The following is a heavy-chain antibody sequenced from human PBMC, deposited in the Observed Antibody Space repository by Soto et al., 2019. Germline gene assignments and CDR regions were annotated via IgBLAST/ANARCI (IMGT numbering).Heavy chain of an antibody. V-gene: IGHV2-5*02. CDR2: IYWDDDK. D-gene: IGHD5-12*01. Sequence: QITLKESGPTLVKPTQTLTLTCTFSGFSLSTSGVGVGWIRQPPGKALEWLALIYWDDDKRYSPSLKSRLTIPKDTSKHQVVLRMTHMDPVDTATYYCAPRPRSYSGYDWDFDYWGQGTLVTVSA. CDR3: APRPRSYSGYDWDFDY. J-gene: IGHJ4*02. CDR1: GFSLSTSGVG.